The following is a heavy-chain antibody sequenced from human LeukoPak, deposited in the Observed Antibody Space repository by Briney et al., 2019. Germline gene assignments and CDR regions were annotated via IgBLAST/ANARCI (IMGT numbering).Heavy chain of an antibody. Sequence: GGSLRLSCAASGFTFSSYWMSWVRQPPGKGLEWVSVVYTGGGRYYGDSVKGRFTISRDNSKNTVFLQMNSLRVEDTALYYCTRGQSYCGADCYSDWGQGTLVTVSS. J-gene: IGHJ4*02. CDR1: GFTFSSYW. V-gene: IGHV3-66*01. CDR3: TRGQSYCGADCYSD. CDR2: VYTGGGR. D-gene: IGHD2-21*02.